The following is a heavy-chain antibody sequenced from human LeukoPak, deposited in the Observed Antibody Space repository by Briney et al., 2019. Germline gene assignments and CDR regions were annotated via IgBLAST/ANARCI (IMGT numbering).Heavy chain of an antibody. D-gene: IGHD3-16*02. CDR2: IKQDGSEK. J-gene: IGHJ4*02. V-gene: IGHV3-7*01. CDR1: GFTFSTYS. CDR3: ARDSQDYVWGSYHDS. Sequence: GGSLRLSCAASGFTFSTYSMSWVRQAPGKGLEWVANIKQDGSEKYYVDSVKGRFIVSRDNAKNLLYLQMNSLRAEDTAVYYCARDSQDYVWGSYHDSWGQGTQVTVSS.